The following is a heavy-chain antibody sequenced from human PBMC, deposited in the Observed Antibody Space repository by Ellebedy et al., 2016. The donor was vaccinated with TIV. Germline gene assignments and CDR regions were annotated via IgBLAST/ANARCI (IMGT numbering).Heavy chain of an antibody. D-gene: IGHD1-26*01. CDR2: ISSNSNYK. Sequence: GGSLRLSXAASGFTFNTYAMNWVRQAPGRGLEWVSSISSNSNYKYYGDSVKGRFTISRDNAKNSLYLQMNSLRAEDTAVYYCAREGGGVGFDIWGQGTMVTVSS. CDR1: GFTFNTYA. J-gene: IGHJ3*02. CDR3: AREGGGVGFDI. V-gene: IGHV3-21*01.